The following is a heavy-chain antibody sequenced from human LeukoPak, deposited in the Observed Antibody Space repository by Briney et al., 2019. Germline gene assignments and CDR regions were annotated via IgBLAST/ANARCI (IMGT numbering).Heavy chain of an antibody. Sequence: GGSLRLSCAASGFTFNNYAMTWVRQAPGKGLEWASAISNGGGSTYYADSVKGRFTISRDNSKNTLYLQMNSLRAEDTAVYYCACATNWNVDYWGQGTLVTVSS. D-gene: IGHD1-20*01. CDR3: ACATNWNVDY. J-gene: IGHJ4*02. V-gene: IGHV3-23*01. CDR1: GFTFNNYA. CDR2: ISNGGGST.